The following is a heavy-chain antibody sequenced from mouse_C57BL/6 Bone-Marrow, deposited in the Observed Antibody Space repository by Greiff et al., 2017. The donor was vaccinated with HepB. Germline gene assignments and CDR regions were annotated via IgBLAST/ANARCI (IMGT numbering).Heavy chain of an antibody. J-gene: IGHJ3*01. CDR1: GYTFTAYD. Sequence: VQLQQSGAELVRPGASVTLSCKASGYTFTAYDMHWVHQTPVHGLEWIGAIDPETGGTAYNQKFKGKIILTADKSSSTAYMDLRSLTSEDSAVYYRASSVYSNPSCFAYWGQGTLVTVSA. D-gene: IGHD2-5*01. V-gene: IGHV1-15*01. CDR3: ASSVYSNPSCFAY. CDR2: IDPETGGT.